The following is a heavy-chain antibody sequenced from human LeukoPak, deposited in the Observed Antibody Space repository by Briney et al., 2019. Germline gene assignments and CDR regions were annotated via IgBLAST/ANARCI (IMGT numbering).Heavy chain of an antibody. J-gene: IGHJ5*02. V-gene: IGHV4-39*07. CDR3: ARVRRVVIGNWFDP. D-gene: IGHD2-21*01. Sequence: SETLSLTCTVSGGSISSSSYYWGWIRQPPGKGLEWIGYIYHSGSTYYNPSLKSRVTISVDRSKNQFSLKLSSVTAADTAVYYCARVRRVVIGNWFDPWGQGTLVTVFS. CDR1: GGSISSSSYY. CDR2: IYHSGST.